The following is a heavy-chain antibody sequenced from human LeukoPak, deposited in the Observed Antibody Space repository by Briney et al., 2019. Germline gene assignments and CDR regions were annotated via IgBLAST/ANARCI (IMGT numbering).Heavy chain of an antibody. J-gene: IGHJ6*03. CDR2: ISGSSGNT. Sequence: ASVKVSCKASGYSFASYGITWVREAPGQGPEWMGWISGSSGNTHYAQNVQGRVTMTTDTATSTAYMELRSLTSDDTAVYYCARQLLEWSPKSSYYSYYYMDVWGQGTTVTVSS. CDR1: GYSFASYG. V-gene: IGHV1-18*04. CDR3: ARQLLEWSPKSSYYSYYYMDV. D-gene: IGHD3-3*01.